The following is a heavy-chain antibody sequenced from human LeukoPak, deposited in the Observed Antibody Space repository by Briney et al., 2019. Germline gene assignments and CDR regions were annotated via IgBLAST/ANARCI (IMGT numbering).Heavy chain of an antibody. J-gene: IGHJ4*02. D-gene: IGHD2-15*01. V-gene: IGHV3-53*01. CDR3: ARGTGSFPFDY. CDR2: IYSGGST. Sequence: SGGSLRLSCAASGFTVSSNYMSWVRQAPGKGLEWVSVIYSGGSTYYADSVKGRFTISRDNSKNTLYLQMNSLRAEDTAVYYCARGTGSFPFDYWGQGTLVTVSS. CDR1: GFTVSSNY.